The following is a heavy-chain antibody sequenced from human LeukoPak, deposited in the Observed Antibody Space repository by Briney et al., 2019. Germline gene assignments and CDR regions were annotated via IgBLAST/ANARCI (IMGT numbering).Heavy chain of an antibody. CDR1: GYTFTGYG. CDR3: ARDSGMRRIAAAGTNYYYGMDV. J-gene: IGHJ6*02. CDR2: ISAYNGNT. Sequence: ASVKVSCKASGYTFTGYGISWVRQAPGQGLEWMGWISAYNGNTNYAQKLQGRVTMTTDTSTSTAYMELRSLRSDDTAVYYCARDSGMRRIAAAGTNYYYGMDVWGQGTTVTVSS. V-gene: IGHV1-18*01. D-gene: IGHD6-13*01.